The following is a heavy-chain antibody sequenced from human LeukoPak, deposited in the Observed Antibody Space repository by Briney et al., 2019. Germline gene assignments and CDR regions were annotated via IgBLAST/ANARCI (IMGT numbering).Heavy chain of an antibody. J-gene: IGHJ4*02. CDR1: GASIPSSYY. D-gene: IGHD1-26*01. CDR2: ISASGNT. V-gene: IGHV4-4*09. CDR3: ARLTGGGSYWGYFDY. Sequence: SETLSLTCTVSGASIPSSYYWSWIRQPPGKGLECIGYISASGNTNYNHSLKSRVTISIDTSKNQFSLHLSSVTAADTAIYYCARLTGGGSYWGYFDYWGQGNLVTVSS.